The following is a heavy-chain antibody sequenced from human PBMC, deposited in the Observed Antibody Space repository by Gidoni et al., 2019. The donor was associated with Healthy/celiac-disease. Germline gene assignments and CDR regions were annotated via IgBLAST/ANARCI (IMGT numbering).Heavy chain of an antibody. J-gene: IGHJ4*02. V-gene: IGHV3-33*01. Sequence: QVQLVESGGGVVKPGRSLRLSCAASGFTFSSYGMHWVRQAPGKGLEWVAVIWYDGSNKYYADSVKGRFTISRDNSKNTLYLQMNSLRAEDTAVYYCARAGSSSWEPFDYWGQGTLVTVSS. CDR3: ARAGSSSWEPFDY. D-gene: IGHD6-13*01. CDR2: IWYDGSNK. CDR1: GFTFSSYG.